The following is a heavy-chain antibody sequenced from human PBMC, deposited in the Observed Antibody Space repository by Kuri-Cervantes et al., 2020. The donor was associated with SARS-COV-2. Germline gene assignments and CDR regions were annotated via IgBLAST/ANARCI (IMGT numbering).Heavy chain of an antibody. D-gene: IGHD2-2*01. Sequence: GESLKISCAASGFTFSSYAMSWVRQAPGKGLEWVSAISGSGGSTYYADSVKGRFTISRDNAKNSLYLQMNSLRAEDTAVYYCARDPGIVVVPAAIPGAFDIWGQGTMVTVSS. V-gene: IGHV3-23*01. CDR3: ARDPGIVVVPAAIPGAFDI. CDR2: ISGSGGST. CDR1: GFTFSSYA. J-gene: IGHJ3*02.